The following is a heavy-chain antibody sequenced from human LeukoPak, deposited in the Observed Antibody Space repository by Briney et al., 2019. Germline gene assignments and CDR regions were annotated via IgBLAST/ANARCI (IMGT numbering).Heavy chain of an antibody. Sequence: PGGSLRLSCEASGFIFSNAWMSWVRQVPGKGLEWVGRIKSNINGGTTDYAAPVKGKFTISRDDSKNTLYLQMNSLKTEDTAIYYCTTEGIVVVVPGTIPSSPWGPGTLVTVSS. V-gene: IGHV3-15*01. D-gene: IGHD2-15*01. CDR3: TTEGIVVVVPGTIPSSP. CDR1: GFIFSNAW. J-gene: IGHJ5*02. CDR2: IKSNINGGTT.